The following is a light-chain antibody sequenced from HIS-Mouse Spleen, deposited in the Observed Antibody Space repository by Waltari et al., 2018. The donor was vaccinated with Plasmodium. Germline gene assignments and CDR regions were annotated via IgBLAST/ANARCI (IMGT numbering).Light chain of an antibody. CDR2: GAS. CDR1: QSVSSSY. CDR3: QQYGSSPLT. V-gene: IGKV3-20*01. Sequence: EIVLTQSPGTLSLSPGERATLSCRASQSVSSSYLAWSQQKPGQAPRLLIYGASSRATGIPDRFSGRGSGTDFTLTISRLEPEDFAVYYCQQYGSSPLTFGGGTKVEIK. J-gene: IGKJ4*01.